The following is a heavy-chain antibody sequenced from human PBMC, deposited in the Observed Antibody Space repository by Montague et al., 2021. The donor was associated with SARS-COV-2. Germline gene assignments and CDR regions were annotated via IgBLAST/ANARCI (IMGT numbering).Heavy chain of an antibody. CDR1: GGSISSGGYY. J-gene: IGHJ3*02. CDR2: IYFSGST. V-gene: IGHV4-31*03. Sequence: TLSLTCTVSGGSISSGGYYWSWIRQHPGKGLEWLGYIYFSGSTYYNPSLKSRVTISLDTSKNQFSLKLSSVTAADTAVYYCAIAGTITMLVVVIDALDTGGQETWATV. CDR3: AIAGTITMLVVVIDALDT. D-gene: IGHD3-22*01.